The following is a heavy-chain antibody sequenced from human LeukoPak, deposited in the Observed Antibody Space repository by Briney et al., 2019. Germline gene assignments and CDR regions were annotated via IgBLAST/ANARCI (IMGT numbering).Heavy chain of an antibody. J-gene: IGHJ4*02. CDR2: IYYSGST. CDR1: GGSISSSSYY. D-gene: IGHD1-26*01. CDR3: ARQGPRGATTFFDY. V-gene: IGHV4-39*01. Sequence: SEXLSLTCTVSGGSISSSSYYWGWLRQPPGRGGEWIGSIYYSGSTYYNPSLKSLVPISVDTSKNQFSLKLSSVTAADTAVYYCARQGPRGATTFFDYWGQGTLVTVSS.